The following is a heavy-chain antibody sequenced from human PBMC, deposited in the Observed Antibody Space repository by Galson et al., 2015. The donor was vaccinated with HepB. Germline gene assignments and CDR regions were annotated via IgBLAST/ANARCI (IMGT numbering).Heavy chain of an antibody. J-gene: IGHJ6*02. Sequence: SVKVSCKASGGTFTSYGISWVRQAPGQGLEWMGWISAYNGNTNYAQKLQGRVTMTTDTSTSTAYMGLRSLRSDDTAVYYCARDPAYSSSWYRYYGMDVWGQGTTVTVSS. V-gene: IGHV1-18*01. CDR2: ISAYNGNT. D-gene: IGHD6-13*01. CDR1: GGTFTSYG. CDR3: ARDPAYSSSWYRYYGMDV.